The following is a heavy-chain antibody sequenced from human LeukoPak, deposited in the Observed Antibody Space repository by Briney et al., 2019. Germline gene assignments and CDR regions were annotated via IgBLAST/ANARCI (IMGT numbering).Heavy chain of an antibody. CDR3: ARDPELIVVVVAATLDY. CDR1: GFTFSSYA. CDR2: ISYDGSNK. Sequence: PGGSLRLSCAASGFTFSSYAMHWVRQAPGKGLEWVAVISYDGSNKYYADSVKGRFTISRDNSKNTLYLQMNSLRPEDTAVYCCARDPELIVVVVAATLDYWGQGTLVTVSS. V-gene: IGHV3-30-3*01. J-gene: IGHJ4*02. D-gene: IGHD2-15*01.